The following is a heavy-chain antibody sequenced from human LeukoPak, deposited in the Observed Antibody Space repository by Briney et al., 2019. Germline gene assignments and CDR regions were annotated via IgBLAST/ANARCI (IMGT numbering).Heavy chain of an antibody. CDR2: ISYDGSNK. D-gene: IGHD3-10*01. CDR1: GFTFSSYA. J-gene: IGHJ4*02. V-gene: IGHV3-30-3*01. Sequence: GGSLRLSCAASGFTFSSYAMHWVRQAPGKGLEWVAVISYDGSNKYYADSVKGRFTISRDNSKNTLYLQMNSLRAEDTAVYYCARVTQELLWFGEPLDYWGQGTLVTVSS. CDR3: ARVTQELLWFGEPLDY.